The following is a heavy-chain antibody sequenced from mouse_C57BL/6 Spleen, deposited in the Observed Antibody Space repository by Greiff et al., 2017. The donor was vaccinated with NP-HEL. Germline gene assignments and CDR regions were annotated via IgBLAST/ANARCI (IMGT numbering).Heavy chain of an antibody. Sequence: EADGIDFSRYWMSWVRRAPGKGLEWIGEINPDSSTINYAPSLKDKFIISRYNAKNTLYLQMSKVRSEDTALYYCARRGSSSDWYFDVWGTGTTVTVSS. CDR2: INPDSSTI. CDR3: ARRGSSSDWYFDV. J-gene: IGHJ1*03. CDR1: GIDFSRYW. V-gene: IGHV4-1*01. D-gene: IGHD1-1*01.